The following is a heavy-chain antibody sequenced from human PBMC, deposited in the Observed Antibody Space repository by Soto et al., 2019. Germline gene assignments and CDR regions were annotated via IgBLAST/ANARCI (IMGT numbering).Heavy chain of an antibody. V-gene: IGHV4-30-4*01. CDR3: VRYCSTTKCPFDY. Sequence: LSLTCTVSGGSISSGGSYWGWIRQPPGKGLEWIGYIYYSGNTILNASLRSRVTLSVDTSKNQFSLNLSSVTAADTAVYYCVRYCSTTKCPFDYWGQGALVTVSS. CDR1: GGSISSGGSY. CDR2: IYYSGNT. D-gene: IGHD2-2*01. J-gene: IGHJ4*02.